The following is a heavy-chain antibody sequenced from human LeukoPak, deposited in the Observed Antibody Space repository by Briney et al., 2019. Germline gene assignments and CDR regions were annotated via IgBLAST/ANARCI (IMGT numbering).Heavy chain of an antibody. Sequence: ASVKVSCKASGYTFTSYGISWVRQAPGQGLEWMGWISAYNGNTNYAQKFQGRVTMTRDTSTSTVYMELSSLRSEDTAVYYCARSSGRSPNREYMDVWGKGTTVTASS. CDR1: GYTFTSYG. J-gene: IGHJ6*03. CDR2: ISAYNGNT. V-gene: IGHV1-18*01. CDR3: ARSSGRSPNREYMDV. D-gene: IGHD1-14*01.